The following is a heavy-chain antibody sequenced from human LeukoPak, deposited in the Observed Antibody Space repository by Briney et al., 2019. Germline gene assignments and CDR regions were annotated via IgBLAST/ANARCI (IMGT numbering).Heavy chain of an antibody. Sequence: GESLKISCKASGYSFTTYWIGWVRQMPGKGLECMGIIYPDDSDTTYSPSFQGQVTLSADKSFSTAYLQWSSLKASDTAIYYCARLGGDTYYFGSASYPNWYFDLWGRGTLVTVSS. V-gene: IGHV5-51*01. CDR1: GYSFTTYW. CDR3: ARLGGDTYYFGSASYPNWYFDL. CDR2: IYPDDSDT. D-gene: IGHD3-10*01. J-gene: IGHJ2*01.